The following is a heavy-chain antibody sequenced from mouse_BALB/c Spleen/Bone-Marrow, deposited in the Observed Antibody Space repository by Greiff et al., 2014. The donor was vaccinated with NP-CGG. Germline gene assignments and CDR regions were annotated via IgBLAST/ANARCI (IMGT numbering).Heavy chain of an antibody. CDR1: GYAISGYW. Sequence: QVQLKESGAELVRPGSSVKISCKASGYAISGYWMNWVKQRPGQGLEWIGQICPGDDDTIYNGKFKGKATLTADKSSNTAYMQLSSLTSEDSAVYLCAREDYGNSWFAYWGQGTLVTVSA. CDR2: ICPGDDDT. V-gene: IGHV1-80*01. J-gene: IGHJ3*01. CDR3: AREDYGNSWFAY. D-gene: IGHD2-1*01.